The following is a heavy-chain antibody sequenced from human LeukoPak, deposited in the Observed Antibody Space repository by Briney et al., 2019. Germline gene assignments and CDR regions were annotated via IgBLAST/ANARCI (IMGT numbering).Heavy chain of an antibody. CDR2: INPNSGNT. V-gene: IGHV1-2*06. Sequence: ASVKVSCKASGYTFAGYYMHWVRQAPGQGLEWMGRINPNSGNTNYAQKIQGRVTMTTDTSTNTAYMELRSLTSDDTAVYHCARVVVVAATEAPYYFDYWGQGALVSVSS. CDR1: GYTFAGYY. D-gene: IGHD2-15*01. J-gene: IGHJ4*02. CDR3: ARVVVVAATEAPYYFDY.